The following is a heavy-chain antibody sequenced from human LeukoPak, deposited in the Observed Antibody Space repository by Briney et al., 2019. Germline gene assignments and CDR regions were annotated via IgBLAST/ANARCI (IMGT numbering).Heavy chain of an antibody. CDR1: GGSISSYH. D-gene: IGHD3-3*01. CDR2: IYYTGST. V-gene: IGHV4-59*01. J-gene: IGHJ6*02. CDR3: TRSLGVVIHGGMDV. Sequence: SETLSLTCTVSGGSISSYHWSWIRQPPGQGLEWIGHIYYTGSTNYNPSLKSRVTISLDTPKNQFSLKLSSVTAADTAVYYCTRSLGVVIHGGMDVWGQGTTVTVSS.